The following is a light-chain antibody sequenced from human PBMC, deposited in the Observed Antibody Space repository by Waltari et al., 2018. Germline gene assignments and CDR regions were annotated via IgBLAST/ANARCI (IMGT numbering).Light chain of an antibody. J-gene: IGLJ3*02. CDR1: SSNIGSNY. CDR2: RNN. Sequence: QSVLTQPPSASGTPGQRVTISCSGSSSNIGSNYVYWYQQRPGTAPKLLIYRNNQRPSGGPDRFSVSKSCTSASLAISGLRSEDEADYYCAAWDDSLSGWVFGGGTKLTVL. CDR3: AAWDDSLSGWV. V-gene: IGLV1-47*01.